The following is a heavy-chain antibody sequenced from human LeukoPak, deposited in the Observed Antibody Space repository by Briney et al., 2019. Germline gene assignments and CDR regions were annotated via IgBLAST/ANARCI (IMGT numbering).Heavy chain of an antibody. J-gene: IGHJ3*02. CDR2: IRYDGSNK. D-gene: IGHD3-22*01. CDR3: AKDRPDYYETSGPLEGDALDI. V-gene: IGHV3-30*02. CDR1: GFTFSSYG. Sequence: PGGSLRLSCAASGFTFSSYGMHWVRQAPGKGLEWVAFIRYDGSNKYYADSVKGRFTISRDNSENTVYLQMNNLRLEDTALYYCAKDRPDYYETSGPLEGDALDIWGQGTNVIVSS.